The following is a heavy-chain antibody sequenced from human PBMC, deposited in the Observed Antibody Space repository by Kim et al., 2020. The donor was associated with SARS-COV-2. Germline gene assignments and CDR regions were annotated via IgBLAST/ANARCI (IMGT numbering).Heavy chain of an antibody. D-gene: IGHD5-12*01. Sequence: ASVKVSCKASGYTFTSYGISWVRQAPGQGLEWMGWISAYNGNTNYAQKLQGRVTMTTDTSTSTAYMELRSLRSDDTAVYYCARDPRAGWLRLPEDPKYYYGMDVWGQGTTVTVSS. V-gene: IGHV1-18*01. CDR1: GYTFTSYG. CDR2: ISAYNGNT. J-gene: IGHJ6*02. CDR3: ARDPRAGWLRLPEDPKYYYGMDV.